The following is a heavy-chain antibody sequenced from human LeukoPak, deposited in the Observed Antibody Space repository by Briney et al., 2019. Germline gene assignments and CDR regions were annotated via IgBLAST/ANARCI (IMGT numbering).Heavy chain of an antibody. CDR1: GFTFSTYT. D-gene: IGHD3-22*01. CDR2: ISSSSSTI. V-gene: IGHV3-48*02. J-gene: IGHJ4*02. Sequence: PGGSLRLSCAASGFTFSTYTMNWVRQAPGKGLEWVSSISSSSSTIYYADSVKGRFTISRDNAKNSLYLQMNSLRDEDTAVYYCARDGSLYYDSSGYYDYWGQGTLVTVSS. CDR3: ARDGSLYYDSSGYYDY.